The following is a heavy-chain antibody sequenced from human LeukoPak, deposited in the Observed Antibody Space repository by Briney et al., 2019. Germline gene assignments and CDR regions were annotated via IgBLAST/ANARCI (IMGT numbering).Heavy chain of an antibody. J-gene: IGHJ4*02. CDR1: GYTFTGYY. CDR2: INPNSGGT. V-gene: IGHV1-2*02. Sequence: ASVKVSCKASGYTFTGYYMHWMRQAPGQGLEWMGWINPNSGGTNYAQKFQGRVTMTRDTSISTAYMELSRLRSDDTAVYSCAREAPVGAPFDYWGQGTLVTVSS. CDR3: AREAPVGAPFDY. D-gene: IGHD1-26*01.